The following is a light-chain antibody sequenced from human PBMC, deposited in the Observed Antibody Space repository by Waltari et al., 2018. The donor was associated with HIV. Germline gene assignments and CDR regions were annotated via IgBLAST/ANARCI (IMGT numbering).Light chain of an antibody. V-gene: IGLV2-14*01. CDR2: EVN. CDR1: SSDVGDSKY. Sequence: QPASVSGSPGQSITISCTATSSDVGDSKYVSWYQQYPGKAPKLMIYEVNNRPSGVSNRFSGSKSGHTASLTISGLQSEDEGDYYCSSYTTSSTVVFGGGTKLTVL. CDR3: SSYTTSSTVV. J-gene: IGLJ3*02.